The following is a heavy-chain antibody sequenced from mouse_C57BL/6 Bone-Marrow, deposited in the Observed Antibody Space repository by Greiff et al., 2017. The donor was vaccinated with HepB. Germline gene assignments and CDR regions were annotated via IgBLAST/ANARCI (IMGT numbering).Heavy chain of an antibody. CDR1: GYASTNYL. J-gene: IGHJ2*01. D-gene: IGHD2-4*01. Sequence: VQLQQSGAELVRPGTSVKVSCKASGYASTNYLIEWVKQRPGQGLEWIGVINPGSGGTNYNEKFKGKATLTADKSSSTAYMQLSSLTSEDSAVYFCARTGYDYLYYFDYWGQGTTLTVSS. CDR2: INPGSGGT. CDR3: ARTGYDYLYYFDY. V-gene: IGHV1-54*01.